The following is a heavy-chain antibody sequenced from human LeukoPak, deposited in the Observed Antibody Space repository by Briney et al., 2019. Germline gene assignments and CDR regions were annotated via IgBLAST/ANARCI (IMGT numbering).Heavy chain of an antibody. CDR2: IYYSGST. V-gene: IGHV4-59*08. D-gene: IGHD3-22*01. J-gene: IGHJ3*02. CDR1: GGSISSYY. CDR3: ARVGYSGAFDI. Sequence: SETLSLTCTVSGGSISSYYWSWIRQPPGKGLEWIGYIYYSGSTNYNPSLKSRVTISVDTSKNQFSLKLSPVTAADTAVYYCARVGYSGAFDIWGQGTMVTVSS.